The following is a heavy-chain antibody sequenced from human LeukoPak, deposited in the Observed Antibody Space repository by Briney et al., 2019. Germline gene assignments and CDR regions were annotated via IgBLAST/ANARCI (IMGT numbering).Heavy chain of an antibody. V-gene: IGHV4-34*01. D-gene: IGHD5-24*01. CDR1: GGSFSGYY. CDR2: IYYSGST. Sequence: SETLSLTCAVYGGSFSGYYWGWIRQSPGKGLEWIGSIYYSGSTYYKPSLKSRVTISVDTSKNQFSLKLSSVTAADTAVYYCARGFRRWLQSPNWFDPWGQGTLVTVSS. J-gene: IGHJ5*02. CDR3: ARGFRRWLQSPNWFDP.